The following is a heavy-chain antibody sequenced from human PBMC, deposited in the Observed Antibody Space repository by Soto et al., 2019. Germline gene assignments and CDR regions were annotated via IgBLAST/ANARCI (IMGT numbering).Heavy chain of an antibody. D-gene: IGHD1-26*01. Sequence: SETLSLTCAVSGYNMSSSNGRGWMRQQQGKGLEGMGDIYDSGTTYYKASLKSRGTMSGDTSKNQFSLKLTSVTAVDTAVYYCARREIQGPIDYWGQGTQVTVSS. CDR2: IYDSGTT. CDR3: ARREIQGPIDY. J-gene: IGHJ4*02. CDR1: GYNMSSSNG. V-gene: IGHV4-28*01.